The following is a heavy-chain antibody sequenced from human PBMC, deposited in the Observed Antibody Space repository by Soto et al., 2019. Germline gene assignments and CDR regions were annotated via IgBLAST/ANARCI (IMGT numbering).Heavy chain of an antibody. V-gene: IGHV3-23*01. D-gene: IGHD2-2*02. CDR1: GFTFSSYA. J-gene: IGHJ4*02. Sequence: LRLSCAASGFTFSSYAMSWVRQAPGKGLEWVSAISGSGGSTYYADSVKGRFTISRDNSKNTLYLQLNSLRAEDTDVYYCAKAPKYRPEVVFDYWGQGTLVTVSS. CDR3: AKAPKYRPEVVFDY. CDR2: ISGSGGST.